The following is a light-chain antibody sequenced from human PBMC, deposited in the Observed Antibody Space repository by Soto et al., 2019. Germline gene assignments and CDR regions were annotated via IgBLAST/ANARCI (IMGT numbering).Light chain of an antibody. Sequence: DIVMPQTPLSSPVTLGQPTSISCRSSQSLVHSKGNTYLSRLQQRPCHPPRVLIQNTYDRPSGVPDRFSGSGAGTEFTLKIIRVEAEDVGVYYCLQATQFPYTLGQGTKLEI. CDR3: LQATQFPYT. CDR1: QSLVHSKGNTY. V-gene: IGKV2-24*01. CDR2: NTY. J-gene: IGKJ2*01.